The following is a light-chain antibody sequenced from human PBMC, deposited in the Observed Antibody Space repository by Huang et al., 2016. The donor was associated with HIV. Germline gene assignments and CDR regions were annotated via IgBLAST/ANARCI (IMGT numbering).Light chain of an antibody. CDR2: DSS. CDR3: QQYNNWPRT. V-gene: IGKV3-15*01. CDR1: ESITSN. J-gene: IGKJ1*01. Sequence: EIVMTQSPATLSASLGERATLSCTATESITSNVAWYQQKPGQSPRLLIYDSSTRATGIPARFSGGGFGAEFTLTISSLQSEDSAIYYCQQYNNWPRTFGQGTKVEIK.